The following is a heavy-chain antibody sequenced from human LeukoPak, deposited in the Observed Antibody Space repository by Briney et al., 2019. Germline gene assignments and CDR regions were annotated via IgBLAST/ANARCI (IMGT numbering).Heavy chain of an antibody. D-gene: IGHD5-18*01. J-gene: IGHJ4*02. CDR1: GFTFSSCA. Sequence: PGESLRLTCAASGFTFSSCAMSWIRKAPPDGMERVSAISGSGGSTYYEDSVLGRLTIIRDNSKNTLYLQMNSQRAEDTAVYYCAKDGWIQLLLPPSIDYWGQGTLVTVSS. V-gene: IGHV3-23*01. CDR2: ISGSGGST. CDR3: AKDGWIQLLLPPSIDY.